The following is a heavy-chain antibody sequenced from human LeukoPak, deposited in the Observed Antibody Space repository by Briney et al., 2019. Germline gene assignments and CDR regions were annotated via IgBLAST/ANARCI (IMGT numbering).Heavy chain of an antibody. CDR3: ARDVKYYYDSSGQSRGDWFDP. D-gene: IGHD3-22*01. CDR2: IYTSEST. V-gene: IGHV4-61*02. CDR1: GGSISSGSYY. Sequence: KASQTLSLTCTVSGGSISSGSYYWSWIRQPAGKGLEWIGRIYTSESTNYNPSLKSRVTISVDTSKNQFSLKLSSVTAADTAVYYCARDVKYYYDSSGQSRGDWFDPWGQGTLVTVSS. J-gene: IGHJ5*02.